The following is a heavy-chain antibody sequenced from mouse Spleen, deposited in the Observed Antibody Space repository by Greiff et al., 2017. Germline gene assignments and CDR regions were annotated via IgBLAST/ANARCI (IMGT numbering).Heavy chain of an antibody. D-gene: IGHD1-1*01. Sequence: EVKLVESGGDLVKPGGSLKLSCAASGFTFSSYGMSWVRQTPDKRLEWVATISSGGSYTNYPDSVKGRFTISRDNAKNTLYLQMSSLKSEDTALYYCARSYYGSSYEGAMGYWGQRTSVTISS. V-gene: IGHV5-6*02. CDR2: ISSGGSYT. CDR1: GFTFSSYG. J-gene: IGHJ4*01. CDR3: ARSYYGSSYEGAMGY.